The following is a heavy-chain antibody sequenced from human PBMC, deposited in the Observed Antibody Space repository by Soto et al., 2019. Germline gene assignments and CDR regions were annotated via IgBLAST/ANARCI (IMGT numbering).Heavy chain of an antibody. Sequence: QVPLVQSGAEVKKPGASVKVSCKASGYTFTSYGISWVRQAPGQGLEWMGWISAYNGNTNYAQKLQGRVTMTTDTSTSTAYMELRSLRSDDTAVYYCARDAFNIVVVPAAPYFDYWGQGTLVTVSS. V-gene: IGHV1-18*01. CDR3: ARDAFNIVVVPAAPYFDY. CDR1: GYTFTSYG. CDR2: ISAYNGNT. D-gene: IGHD2-2*01. J-gene: IGHJ4*02.